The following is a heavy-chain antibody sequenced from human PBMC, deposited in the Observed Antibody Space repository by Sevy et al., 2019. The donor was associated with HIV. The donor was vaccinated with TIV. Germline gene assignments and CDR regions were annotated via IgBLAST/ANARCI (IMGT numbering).Heavy chain of an antibody. CDR3: ARELWPGDY. D-gene: IGHD2-21*01. CDR1: GFTFSDYY. J-gene: IGHJ4*02. V-gene: IGHV3-7*01. CDR2: IKQDGSQK. Sequence: GESLKISCAASGFTFSDYYMGWVRQAPGKGLEWVANIKQDGSQKNYLDSVKGRFTISRDNAKNSLYLQMNRLRVDDTAVYYCARELWPGDYWGQGTLVTVSS.